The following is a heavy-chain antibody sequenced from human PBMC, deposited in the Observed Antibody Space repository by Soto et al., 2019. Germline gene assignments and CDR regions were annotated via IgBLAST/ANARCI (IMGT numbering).Heavy chain of an antibody. V-gene: IGHV3-7*01. Sequence: GGSLRLSCAASGFTFSSYWMSWVRQAPGKGLEWVANIKQDGSEKYYVDSVKGRFTISRDNAKNSLYLQMNSLRAEDTAVYYCARDVRQEQIVRTRQQLVDSFPGTTFGRVDYYYGMDVWGQGTTVTVSS. J-gene: IGHJ6*02. CDR1: GFTFSSYW. D-gene: IGHD6-13*01. CDR2: IKQDGSEK. CDR3: ARDVRQEQIVRTRQQLVDSFPGTTFGRVDYYYGMDV.